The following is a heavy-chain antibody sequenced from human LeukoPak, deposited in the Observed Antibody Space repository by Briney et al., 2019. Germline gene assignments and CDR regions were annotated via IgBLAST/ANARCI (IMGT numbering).Heavy chain of an antibody. V-gene: IGHV4-59*01. J-gene: IGHJ4*02. CDR2: IYYSGST. Sequence: SETLSLTCTVSGGSISSYYWSWIRQPPGKGLEWIGYIYYSGSTNYNPSLKSRVTISVDTSKNQFSLKLSSVTAADTAVYYCAHRVRESCGWYYWGQGTLVTVSS. CDR3: AHRVRESCGWYY. D-gene: IGHD6-19*01. CDR1: GGSISSYY.